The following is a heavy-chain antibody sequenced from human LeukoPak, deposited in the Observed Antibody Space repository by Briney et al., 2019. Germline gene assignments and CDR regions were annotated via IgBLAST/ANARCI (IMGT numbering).Heavy chain of an antibody. J-gene: IGHJ5*02. Sequence: ASVKVYCKASGYTFTSYDINWVRQATGQGLEWMGWMNPNSGNTGYAQKFQGRVTITRNTSISTAYMELSSLRSEDTAVYYCARGRTYVWGSYRYYFDPWGQGTLVTVSS. D-gene: IGHD3-16*02. V-gene: IGHV1-8*03. CDR3: ARGRTYVWGSYRYYFDP. CDR1: GYTFTSYD. CDR2: MNPNSGNT.